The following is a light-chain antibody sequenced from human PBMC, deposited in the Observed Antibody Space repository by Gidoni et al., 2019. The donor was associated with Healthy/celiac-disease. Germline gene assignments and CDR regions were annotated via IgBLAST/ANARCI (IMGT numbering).Light chain of an antibody. Sequence: ERATINCKSSQSVLYSSNNKNYLAWYQQKPGQPPKLLIYWASTRESGVPDRFSGSGSGTDFTLTISRRQAEDVAVYYCQQYDSTPRTFGQGTKVEIK. V-gene: IGKV4-1*01. CDR1: QSVLYSSNNKNY. CDR3: QQYDSTPRT. CDR2: WAS. J-gene: IGKJ1*01.